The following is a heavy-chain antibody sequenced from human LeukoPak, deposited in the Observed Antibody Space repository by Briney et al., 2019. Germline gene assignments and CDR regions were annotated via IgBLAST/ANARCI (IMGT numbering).Heavy chain of an antibody. CDR3: ARAPKHIVVVPAGNRGYSYYYYYMDV. V-gene: IGHV4-61*01. Sequence: RSSETLSLTCTVSGGSVSSGSYYWSWIRQPPGKGLEGIVYMCYSGITHYHPYLKRRVTISVDTSKNQFSLKLSSVTAADTAVYYCARAPKHIVVVPAGNRGYSYYYYYMDVWGKGTTVTVSS. CDR1: GGSVSSGSYY. CDR2: MCYSGIT. D-gene: IGHD2-2*01. J-gene: IGHJ6*03.